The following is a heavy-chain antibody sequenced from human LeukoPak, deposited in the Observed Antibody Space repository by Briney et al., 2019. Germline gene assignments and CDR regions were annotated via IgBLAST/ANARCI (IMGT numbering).Heavy chain of an antibody. Sequence: PGGSLRLSCAASGFSFSSYEMNWVRQAPGKGLEWVSYISSSGSTIYYADSVKGRFTISRDNAKNSLYLQMNSLRAEDTAVYYCAKDRSGSYYGGYHAGAFDIWGQGTMVTVSS. CDR3: AKDRSGSYYGGYHAGAFDI. D-gene: IGHD1-26*01. V-gene: IGHV3-48*03. CDR2: ISSSGSTI. CDR1: GFSFSSYE. J-gene: IGHJ3*02.